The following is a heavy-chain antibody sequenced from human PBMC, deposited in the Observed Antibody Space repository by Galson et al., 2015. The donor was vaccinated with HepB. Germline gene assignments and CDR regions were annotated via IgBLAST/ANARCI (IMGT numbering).Heavy chain of an antibody. Sequence: SLRLSCAASGFTFSSYGMHWVRQAPGKGLEWVAVISYDGSNKYYADSVKGRFTISRDNSKNTLYLQMNSLRAEDTAVYYCAKGLQSLPGALDYWGQGTLVTVYS. CDR2: ISYDGSNK. CDR3: AKGLQSLPGALDY. J-gene: IGHJ4*02. D-gene: IGHD5-24*01. CDR1: GFTFSSYG. V-gene: IGHV3-30*18.